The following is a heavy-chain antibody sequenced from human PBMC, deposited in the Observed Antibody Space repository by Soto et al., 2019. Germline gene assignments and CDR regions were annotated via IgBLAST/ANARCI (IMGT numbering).Heavy chain of an antibody. V-gene: IGHV4-59*01. CDR3: ARGQGDSGYDYGWNDYGDSYYYGMDV. D-gene: IGHD5-12*01. CDR1: GGSISSYY. Sequence: PSETLSLTCTVSGGSISSYYWSWIRQPPGKGLEWIGYIYYSGSTNYNPSLKSRVTISVDTSKNQFSLKLSSVTAADTAVYYCARGQGDSGYDYGWNDYGDSYYYGMDVWGQGTTVTVSS. CDR2: IYYSGST. J-gene: IGHJ6*02.